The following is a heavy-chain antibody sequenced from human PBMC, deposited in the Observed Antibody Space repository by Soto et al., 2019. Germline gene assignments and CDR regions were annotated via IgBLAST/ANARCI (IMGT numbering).Heavy chain of an antibody. CDR3: AKAGSPDYYYYGMDV. CDR1: GGTFSSYA. V-gene: IGHV1-69*01. Sequence: QVQLVQSGAEVKKPGSSVKVSCKASGGTFSSYAISWVRQPPGQGLEWMGGIIPICGTANYAQKFQGRVTITADEATSTADMELSSLRYEDTAVYYCAKAGSPDYYYYGMDVWGQGTTVTVSS. D-gene: IGHD3-10*01. J-gene: IGHJ6*02. CDR2: IIPICGTA.